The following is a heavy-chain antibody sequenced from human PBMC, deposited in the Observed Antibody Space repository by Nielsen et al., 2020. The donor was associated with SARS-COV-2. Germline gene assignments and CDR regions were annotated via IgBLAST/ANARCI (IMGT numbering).Heavy chain of an antibody. CDR1: GGSISSYY. J-gene: IGHJ6*03. D-gene: IGHD3-10*01. Sequence: GSLRLSCTVSGGSISSYYWSWIRQPPGKGLEWIGEINPSGSTNYSPSLKSRVTISVATSKNQFSLRLSSVTAADTAVFYCARGRLTLVRGVMYYYMDVWGKGTTVTVSS. CDR2: INPSGST. CDR3: ARGRLTLVRGVMYYYMDV. V-gene: IGHV4-34*01.